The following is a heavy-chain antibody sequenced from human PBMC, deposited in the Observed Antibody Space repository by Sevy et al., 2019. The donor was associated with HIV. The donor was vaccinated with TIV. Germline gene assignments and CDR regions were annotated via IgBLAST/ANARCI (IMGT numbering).Heavy chain of an antibody. CDR3: ARAQQVTMLVVIGGLYFDF. D-gene: IGHD3-22*01. CDR2: IKQDMSEK. Sequence: GGSLRLSCAASGFTFSSYWMTWVRQAPGKGLEWVANIKQDMSEKNYADSVKGRFTISRDNARNSLYLQMESLRGEDTAVYYCARAQQVTMLVVIGGLYFDFWGQGTLVTVSS. J-gene: IGHJ4*02. V-gene: IGHV3-7*01. CDR1: GFTFSSYW.